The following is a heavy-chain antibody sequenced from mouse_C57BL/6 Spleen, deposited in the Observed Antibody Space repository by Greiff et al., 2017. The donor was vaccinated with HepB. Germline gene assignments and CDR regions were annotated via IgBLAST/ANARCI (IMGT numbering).Heavy chain of an antibody. D-gene: IGHD2-12*01. CDR3: ARRGTLLSYYFDY. CDR2: IDPSDSYT. J-gene: IGHJ2*01. CDR1: GYTFTSYW. V-gene: IGHV1-69*01. Sequence: QVQLQQSGAELVMPGASVKLSCKASGYTFTSYWMHWVKQRPGQGLEWIGEIDPSDSYTNYNQKFKGKSTLTVDKSSSTAYMQLSSLTSEDSAVYYCARRGTLLSYYFDYWGQGTTLTVSS.